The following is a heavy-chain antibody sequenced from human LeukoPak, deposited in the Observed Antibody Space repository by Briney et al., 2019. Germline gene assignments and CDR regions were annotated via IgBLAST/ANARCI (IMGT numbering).Heavy chain of an antibody. CDR2: IYHSGST. Sequence: SETLSLTCAVSGYSISSGYYWGWIRQPPGKGLEGIGSIYHSGSTYYNPSLKGRVTISVDTSKNQFSLQLSSVSAADTAVYYCARRRTGVSFDHWGQGTLVTVSS. CDR1: GYSISSGYY. CDR3: ARRRTGVSFDH. J-gene: IGHJ4*02. D-gene: IGHD3-10*01. V-gene: IGHV4-38-2*01.